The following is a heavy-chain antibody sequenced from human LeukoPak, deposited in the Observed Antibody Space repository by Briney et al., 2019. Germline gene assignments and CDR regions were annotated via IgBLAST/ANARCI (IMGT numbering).Heavy chain of an antibody. D-gene: IGHD4-17*01. V-gene: IGHV4-61*02. CDR2: IYTSGST. J-gene: IGHJ5*02. Sequence: SETLSLTCTVSGGSISSGSYYWSWIRQPAGKGLEWIGRIYTSGSTHYNPSLKSRVTISVDTSKNQFSLKLSSVTAADTAVYYCARMAPYGWFDPWGQGTLVTVSS. CDR1: GGSISSGSYY. CDR3: ARMAPYGWFDP.